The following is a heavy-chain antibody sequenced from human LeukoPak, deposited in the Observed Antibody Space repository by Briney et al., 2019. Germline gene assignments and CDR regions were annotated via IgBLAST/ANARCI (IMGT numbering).Heavy chain of an antibody. V-gene: IGHV4-59*01. CDR2: IYYSGST. CDR3: ARVSSSGYYYFDY. J-gene: IGHJ4*02. Sequence: SETLSLTCTVSGGSISSYYWSWIRQPPGQGLEWIGYIYYSGSTNYNPSLKSRVTISVDTSKNQFSLKLSSVTAADTAVYYCARVSSSGYYYFDYWGQGTLVTVSS. D-gene: IGHD3-22*01. CDR1: GGSISSYY.